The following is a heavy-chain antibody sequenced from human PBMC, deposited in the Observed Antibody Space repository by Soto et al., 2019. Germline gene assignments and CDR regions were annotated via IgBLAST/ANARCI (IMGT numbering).Heavy chain of an antibody. Sequence: PGGSLRLSCAASGFTFSSHAMSWVRQAPGKGLEWVSTISGSGTSTYYADSVKGRFTISRDKSRNTLYLQMNSLGAEDTALYYCAMPRTTVTSGLDSWGQGTLVTVSS. V-gene: IGHV3-23*01. J-gene: IGHJ4*02. CDR1: GFTFSSHA. D-gene: IGHD4-17*01. CDR3: AMPRTTVTSGLDS. CDR2: ISGSGTST.